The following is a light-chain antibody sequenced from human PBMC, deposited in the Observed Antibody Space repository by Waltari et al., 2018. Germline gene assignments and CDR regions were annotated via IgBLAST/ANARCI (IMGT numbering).Light chain of an antibody. J-gene: IGLJ2*01. CDR3: SSYAGNDNSYIL. Sequence: QSALTQPPSASGSPGQSVTISCTGTSSDIGDYNYVSWYQQHPGKAPKLMIYEVAKRPSGVPDRFSGSKSGNTASLTVSGLQAEDEADYFCSSYAGNDNSYILFGGWTKLTVL. CDR1: SSDIGDYNY. CDR2: EVA. V-gene: IGLV2-8*01.